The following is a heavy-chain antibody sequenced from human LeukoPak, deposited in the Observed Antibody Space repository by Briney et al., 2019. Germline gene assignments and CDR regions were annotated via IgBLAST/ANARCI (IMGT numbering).Heavy chain of an antibody. CDR3: ASNNFYYYYYGMDV. V-gene: IGHV4-30-2*01. J-gene: IGHJ6*02. CDR1: GGSISSGGYS. CDR2: IYHSGST. Sequence: SETLSLTCAVSGGSISSGGYSWSWIRQPPGKGLEWIGYIYHSGSTYYNPSLKSRVTISVDRTKNQFSLKLSSVTAADTAVYYCASNNFYYYYYGMDVWGQGTTVTVSS. D-gene: IGHD1-20*01.